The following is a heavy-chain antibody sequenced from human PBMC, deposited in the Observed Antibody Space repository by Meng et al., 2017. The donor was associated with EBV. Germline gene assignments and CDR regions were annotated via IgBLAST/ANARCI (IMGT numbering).Heavy chain of an antibody. V-gene: IGHV1-69*17. Sequence: QVSLVQSWAAVKQPGYSVKVSCKVSGDNFNNFGISWVRQAPGQGLEWMGDITPVFGIANYAESFQGRVTISADTSTRTAYMDLSSLRSDDTAVYYCVRDLWLRIGECVWGQGTLVTVSS. CDR3: VRDLWLRIGECV. CDR2: ITPVFGIA. J-gene: IGHJ4*02. D-gene: IGHD5-12*01. CDR1: GDNFNNFG.